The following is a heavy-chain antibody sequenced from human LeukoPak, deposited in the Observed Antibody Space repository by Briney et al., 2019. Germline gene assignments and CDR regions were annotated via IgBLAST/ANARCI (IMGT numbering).Heavy chain of an antibody. V-gene: IGHV1-69*13. D-gene: IGHD4-17*01. CDR1: GGTFSSYG. CDR2: ILPIFNST. J-gene: IGHJ4*02. CDR3: ARVKGASDNYGDDY. Sequence: SVKVSCKASGGTFSSYGISWVRQAPGQGLEWMGTILPIFNSTNYAQKFQDRVTVTADESTGTVYMEVNSLRSDDTAVYYCARVKGASDNYGDDYWGQGTLVTVSS.